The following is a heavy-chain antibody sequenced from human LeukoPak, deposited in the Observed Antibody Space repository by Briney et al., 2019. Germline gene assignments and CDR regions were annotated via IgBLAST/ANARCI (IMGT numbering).Heavy chain of an antibody. D-gene: IGHD6-19*01. CDR1: AGSISIGSDY. J-gene: IGHJ6*03. CDR2: IYYSGDT. V-gene: IGHV4-39*01. Sequence: SETLSLTCTVSAGSISIGSDYWGWIRHPPGKGLEWIGSIYYSGDTNYNPSLKSRRGTISVDTSKNQFALRLSSVTAADTAVYYCARHQWHYYYYRGVWGKGSTVTVSS. CDR3: ARHQWHYYYYRGV.